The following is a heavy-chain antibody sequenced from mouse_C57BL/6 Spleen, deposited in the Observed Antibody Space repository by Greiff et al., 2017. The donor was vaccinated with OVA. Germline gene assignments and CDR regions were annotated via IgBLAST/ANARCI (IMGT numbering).Heavy chain of an antibody. J-gene: IGHJ4*01. CDR1: GFTFSDYG. Sequence: EVKVEESGGGLVKPGGSLKLSCAASGFTFSDYGMHWVRQAPEQGLEWVAYISSGSSTIYYADTVKGRFTITRDNAKNTLFLRMTSLRSEDTAMYYCAREGVGLAMDYWGQGTSVTVSS. CDR3: AREGVGLAMDY. V-gene: IGHV5-17*01. D-gene: IGHD1-3*01. CDR2: ISSGSSTI.